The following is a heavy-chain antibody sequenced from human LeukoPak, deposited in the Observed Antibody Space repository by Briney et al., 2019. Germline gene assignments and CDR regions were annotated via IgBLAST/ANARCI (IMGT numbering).Heavy chain of an antibody. J-gene: IGHJ4*02. D-gene: IGHD3-22*01. CDR1: GGSFSGYY. V-gene: IGHV4-34*01. Sequence: PSETLSLTCAVYGGSFSGYYWSWIRQPPGKGLEWIGEINHSGSTNYNPSLKSRVTISVDTSKNQFSLKLSSVTAADTAVYYCARGRGILSSGYKYWGQGTLVTVSS. CDR2: INHSGST. CDR3: ARGRGILSSGYKY.